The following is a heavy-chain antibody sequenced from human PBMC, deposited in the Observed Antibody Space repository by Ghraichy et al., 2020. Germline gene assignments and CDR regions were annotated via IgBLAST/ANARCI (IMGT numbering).Heavy chain of an antibody. CDR2: IRSKANSYAT. D-gene: IGHD3-10*01. J-gene: IGHJ6*02. Sequence: GGSLRLSCAASGFTFSGSAMHWVRQACGKGLEWVGRIRSKANSYATAYAASVKGRFTISRDDSKNTAYLQMNSLKTEDTAVYYCTRLGSGSYYYYYYGMDVWGQGTTVTVSS. V-gene: IGHV3-73*01. CDR1: GFTFSGSA. CDR3: TRLGSGSYYYYYYGMDV.